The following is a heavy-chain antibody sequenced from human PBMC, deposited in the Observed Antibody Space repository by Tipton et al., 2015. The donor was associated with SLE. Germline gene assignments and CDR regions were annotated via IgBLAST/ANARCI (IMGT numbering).Heavy chain of an antibody. D-gene: IGHD1-1*01. J-gene: IGHJ4*02. V-gene: IGHV3-7*01. CDR1: GFIFSDYY. CDR3: ARFGPNWDRPPDY. CDR2: IKQDESEK. Sequence: SLRLSCAASGFIFSDYYMTWIRRAPGKGLEWVANIKQDESEKYLVDSVKGRFTVSRDNAKSSLYLQMNSLRVEDTAVYYCARFGPNWDRPPDYWGQGILVTVSS.